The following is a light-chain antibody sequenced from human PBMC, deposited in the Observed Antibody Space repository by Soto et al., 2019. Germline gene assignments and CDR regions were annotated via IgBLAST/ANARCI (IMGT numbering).Light chain of an antibody. V-gene: IGKV3-11*01. Sequence: EIVETQSPATQSVSPGERVTLSCRASQSVRNKVAWYQQKPGQTPRVIIYHTSTRAADIPARFSGSGYGKDFTLTISSLEPEDFAVSYGHQPSILPIAFGKGIRLEI. J-gene: IGKJ5*01. CDR1: QSVRNK. CDR3: HQPSILPIA. CDR2: HTS.